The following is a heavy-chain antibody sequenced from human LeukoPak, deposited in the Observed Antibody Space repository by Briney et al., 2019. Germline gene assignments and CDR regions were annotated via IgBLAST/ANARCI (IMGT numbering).Heavy chain of an antibody. CDR1: GGSISSYY. D-gene: IGHD3-10*01. CDR2: IYYSGST. Sequence: SETLSLTCTVSGGSISSYYWSWIRQPPGKGLEWIGYIYYSGSTNYNPSLKSRVTISVDTSKNQFSLKLSSVTAADTAAYYCARRGGIIRGVASYYYMDVWGKGTTVTISS. CDR3: ARRGGIIRGVASYYYMDV. V-gene: IGHV4-59*08. J-gene: IGHJ6*03.